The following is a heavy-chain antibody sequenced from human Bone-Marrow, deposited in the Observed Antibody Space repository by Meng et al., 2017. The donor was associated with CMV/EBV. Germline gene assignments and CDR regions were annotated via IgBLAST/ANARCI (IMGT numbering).Heavy chain of an antibody. CDR1: GGSISSYY. CDR2: IYYSGST. CDR3: ARGSSNSWYYGMDF. D-gene: IGHD6-13*01. J-gene: IGHJ6*02. Sequence: GSLRLSCSVSGGSISSYYWSWIRQPPGKGLEWIGYIYYSGSTNYNPSLKDRVTISVDTSKNQFSLNLTSVTTADTALYYCARGSSNSWYYGMDFWGQGTSVTVSS. V-gene: IGHV4-59*01.